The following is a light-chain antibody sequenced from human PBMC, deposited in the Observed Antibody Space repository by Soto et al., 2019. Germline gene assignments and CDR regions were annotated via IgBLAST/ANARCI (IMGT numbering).Light chain of an antibody. Sequence: EIALTQSPGTLSLSPGERATLSCRASQSVGTNFLNWYQHKPGQAPRLVLFGASRRATGIPDRFSGSGSGTDFTLTISRLEPEDFAVYYCQQYSSSSYTFGQGTKLEIK. V-gene: IGKV3-20*01. CDR3: QQYSSSSYT. CDR1: QSVGTNF. J-gene: IGKJ2*01. CDR2: GAS.